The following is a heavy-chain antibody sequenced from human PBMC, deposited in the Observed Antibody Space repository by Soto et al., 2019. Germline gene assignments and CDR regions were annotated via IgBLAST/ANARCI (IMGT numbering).Heavy chain of an antibody. V-gene: IGHV1-2*04. D-gene: IGHD3-3*01. CDR2: INPNSGGT. J-gene: IGHJ4*02. CDR3: AREGRRTYYDFWSGTPEQPLFDH. CDR1: GYTFTGYY. Sequence: ASVKVSCKASGYTFTGYYMHWVRQAPGQGLEWMGWINPNSGGTNYAQKFQGWVTMTRDTSISTAYMELSRLRSDDTAVYYCAREGRRTYYDFWSGTPEQPLFDHWGRGTLVTVSS.